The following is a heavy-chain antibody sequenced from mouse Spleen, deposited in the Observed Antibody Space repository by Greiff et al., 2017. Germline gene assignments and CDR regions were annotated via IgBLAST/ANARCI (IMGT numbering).Heavy chain of an antibody. V-gene: IGHV5-12-2*01. J-gene: IGHJ2*01. CDR2: ISHGGGST. CDR3: TREDYDYGYYFDY. CDR1: GFTFSSYT. Sequence: EVQVVESGGGLVQPGGSLKLSCAASGFTFSSYTMSWVRQTPEKRLEWVAYISHGGGSTYYPDTVKGRFTISRDTAKNTLYLQMSSLTSEDTAMYYCTREDYDYGYYFDYWGQGTTLTVSS. D-gene: IGHD2-4*01.